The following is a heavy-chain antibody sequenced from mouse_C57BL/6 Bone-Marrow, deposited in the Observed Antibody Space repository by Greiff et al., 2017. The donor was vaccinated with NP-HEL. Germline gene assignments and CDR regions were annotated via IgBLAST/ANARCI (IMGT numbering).Heavy chain of an antibody. CDR3: ARDYGLYYFDY. D-gene: IGHD1-1*01. V-gene: IGHV2-2*01. CDR1: GFSLTSYG. CDR2: IWRGGST. Sequence: VKLKESGPGLVQPSQSLSITCTVSGFSLTSYGVHWVRQSPGKGLEWLGVIWRGGSTAYNAAFISRLSISKDNSKSQVFFKMNSLQADDTAIYYCARDYGLYYFDYWGQGTTLTVSS. J-gene: IGHJ2*01.